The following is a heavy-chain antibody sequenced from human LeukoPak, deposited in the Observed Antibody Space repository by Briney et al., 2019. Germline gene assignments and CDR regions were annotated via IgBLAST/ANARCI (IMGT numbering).Heavy chain of an antibody. CDR3: ARESENYYGSGSFDY. CDR2: INSDGSSI. D-gene: IGHD3-10*01. J-gene: IGHJ4*02. CDR1: GFTFSSYW. V-gene: IGHV3-74*01. Sequence: GGSLRLSCAASGFTFSSYWMHWVRQAPGKGLVWVSRINSDGSSISYADSVKGRFTISRDNAKNTLYLQMNSLRAEDTAVYYCARESENYYGSGSFDYWGQGTLVTVSS.